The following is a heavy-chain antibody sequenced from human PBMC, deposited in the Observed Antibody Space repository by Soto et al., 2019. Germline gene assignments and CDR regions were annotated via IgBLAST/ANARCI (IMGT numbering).Heavy chain of an antibody. D-gene: IGHD3-10*01. CDR1: GGSISGYY. CDR3: ASSYHAITMVRGVYFDY. Sequence: PSETLSLTCTISGGSISGYYWTWIRQSPGKGLEYIGYIYSGNTNYNPSLNSRVTISVDTSKNQFSLKLSSVTAADTAVYYCASSYHAITMVRGVYFDYWGQGTLVTVSS. CDR2: IYSGNT. V-gene: IGHV4-59*12. J-gene: IGHJ4*02.